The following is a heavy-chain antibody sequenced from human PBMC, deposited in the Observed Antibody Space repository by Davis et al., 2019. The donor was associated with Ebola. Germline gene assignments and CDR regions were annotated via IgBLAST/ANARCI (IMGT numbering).Heavy chain of an antibody. CDR3: ARGLKLHGMDV. CDR2: INHSGST. CDR1: GGSFSGYY. V-gene: IGHV4-34*01. D-gene: IGHD1-7*01. Sequence: SETLSLTCAVYGGSFSGYYWSWIRQPPGKGLEWIGEINHSGSTNYNPSLKSRVTISVDTSKNQFSLKLNSATATDAAGYYCARGLKLHGMDVWGKGTTVTVSS. J-gene: IGHJ6*04.